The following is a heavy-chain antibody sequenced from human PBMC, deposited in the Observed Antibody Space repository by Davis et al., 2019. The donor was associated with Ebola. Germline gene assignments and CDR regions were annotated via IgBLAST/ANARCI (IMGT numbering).Heavy chain of an antibody. Sequence: GESLKISCAASGFTFSTYSMNWVRQAPGKGLEWISWISPSGGSMYYADSVKGRFTISRDNSENVLYLQMDSLRPDDTAIYFCARALHDEVLDYWGQGTPVTVSS. J-gene: IGHJ4*02. D-gene: IGHD1-1*01. CDR2: ISPSGGSM. V-gene: IGHV3-48*01. CDR1: GFTFSTYS. CDR3: ARALHDEVLDY.